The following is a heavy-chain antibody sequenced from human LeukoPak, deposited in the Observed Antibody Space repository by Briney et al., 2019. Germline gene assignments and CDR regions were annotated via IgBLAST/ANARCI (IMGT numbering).Heavy chain of an antibody. CDR1: GFTFDDYA. Sequence: PGGSLRLSCAASGFTFDDYAMHWVRQAPGKGLEWVSLIVWDGGTTYYADSVKGRFTICRDNSINSLYLKMNSLRTEDTALYSCAKDRNVREITTGPLDYWGQGTLVTVSS. V-gene: IGHV3-43*01. J-gene: IGHJ4*02. CDR2: IVWDGGTT. D-gene: IGHD3-10*01. CDR3: AKDRNVREITTGPLDY.